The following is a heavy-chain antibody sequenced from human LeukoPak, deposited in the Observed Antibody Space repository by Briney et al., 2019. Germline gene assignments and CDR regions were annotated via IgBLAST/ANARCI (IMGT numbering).Heavy chain of an antibody. CDR2: ISSSSSNI. Sequence: GGSLRLSCAASGFAFSTYTMNWVRQAPGKGLEWVSSISSSSSNIYYADSVKGRFTISRDNAMNSVYLQMNSLRVEDTAVYYCARGYQRPDYWGQGTLITVSS. J-gene: IGHJ4*02. V-gene: IGHV3-21*01. CDR3: ARGYQRPDY. CDR1: GFAFSTYT. D-gene: IGHD2-2*01.